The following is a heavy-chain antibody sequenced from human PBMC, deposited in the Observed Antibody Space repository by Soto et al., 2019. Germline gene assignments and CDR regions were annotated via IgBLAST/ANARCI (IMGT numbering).Heavy chain of an antibody. D-gene: IGHD3-3*01. CDR2: IRSKAYGGTT. CDR1: GFTFGDYA. Sequence: GGSLRLSCTASGFTFGDYAMSWVRQAPGKXLEWVGFIRSKAYGGTTEYAASVKGRFTISRDDSKSIAYLQMNSLKTEDTAVYYCTRDHKPPFYYDFWSGYYQSSFDYWGQGTLVTVSS. J-gene: IGHJ4*02. V-gene: IGHV3-49*04. CDR3: TRDHKPPFYYDFWSGYYQSSFDY.